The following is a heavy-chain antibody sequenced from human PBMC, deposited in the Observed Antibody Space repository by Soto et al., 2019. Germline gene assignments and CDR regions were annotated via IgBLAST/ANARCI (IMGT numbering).Heavy chain of an antibody. CDR2: IYHSGSA. Sequence: SETLYLTCSVSGGSSSSGYYYWSWIRQHPGKGLEWIGYIYHSGSAYYNPSLKSRLKMSVDTSKNQLSLNLTSVTAADTAVYYFARDENWGYVWNDPWSPGTLVTVSS. CDR3: ARDENWGYVWNDP. J-gene: IGHJ5*02. CDR1: GGSSSSGYYY. V-gene: IGHV4-31*03. D-gene: IGHD7-27*01.